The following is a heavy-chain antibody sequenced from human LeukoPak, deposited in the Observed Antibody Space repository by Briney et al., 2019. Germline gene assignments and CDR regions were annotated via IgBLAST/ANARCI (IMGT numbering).Heavy chain of an antibody. J-gene: IGHJ4*02. CDR1: GGTFSSYA. V-gene: IGHV1-69*13. CDR3: AREPRRGPGVAAVDY. D-gene: IGHD6-13*01. CDR2: IIPIFGTA. Sequence: SVKVSCKASGGTFSSYAISWVRQAPGQGLEWMGGIIPIFGTANYAQKFQGRVTITADESTSTAYMELSSLRSEDTAVYYCAREPRRGPGVAAVDYWGQGTLVTVSS.